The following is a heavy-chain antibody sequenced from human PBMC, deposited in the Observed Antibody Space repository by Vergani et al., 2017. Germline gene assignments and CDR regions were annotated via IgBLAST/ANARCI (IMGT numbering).Heavy chain of an antibody. CDR2: ISCSGGST. Sequence: EVQLLESGGGLVQPGGSLRLSCAASGFTFSSYAMRWVRQAPGKGLEWVSAISCSGGSTYYADSVKGRFTISRDNSKNTLYLQMNSLRAEDTAVYYCAKAGIVVPAAITGIRAYYYYYMDVWGKGTTVTVSS. V-gene: IGHV3-23*01. J-gene: IGHJ6*03. D-gene: IGHD2-2*01. CDR1: GFTFSSYA. CDR3: AKAGIVVPAAITGIRAYYYYYMDV.